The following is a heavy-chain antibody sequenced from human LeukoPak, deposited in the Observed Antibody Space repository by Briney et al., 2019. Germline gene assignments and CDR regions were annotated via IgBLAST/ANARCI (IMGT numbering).Heavy chain of an antibody. CDR2: INPNSGGT. CDR3: ARVFSEENVLRFLEWLPESYYFDY. CDR1: GYTFTGYY. D-gene: IGHD3-3*01. Sequence: ASVKVSCKASGYTFTGYYMHWVRQAPGQGLEWVGWINPNSGGTNYAQKFQGRVTMTRDTSISTAYMELSRLRSDDTAVYYCARVFSEENVLRFLEWLPESYYFDYWGQGTLVTVSS. V-gene: IGHV1-2*02. J-gene: IGHJ4*02.